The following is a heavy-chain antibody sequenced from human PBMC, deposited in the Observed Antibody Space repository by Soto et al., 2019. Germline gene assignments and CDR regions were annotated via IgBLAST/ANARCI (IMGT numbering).Heavy chain of an antibody. CDR3: AGATKWQWLAY. CDR1: GGSISSDY. V-gene: IGHV4-59*01. CDR2: IYYSGST. J-gene: IGHJ4*02. D-gene: IGHD6-19*01. Sequence: SEPLSLTCTGSGGSISSDYWSWIRQPPGKGLEWIGYIYYSGSTNYNPSLKSRVTISVDTSKNQFSLKLSSVTAADTAVYYCAGATKWQWLAYWGQGTLVTVSS.